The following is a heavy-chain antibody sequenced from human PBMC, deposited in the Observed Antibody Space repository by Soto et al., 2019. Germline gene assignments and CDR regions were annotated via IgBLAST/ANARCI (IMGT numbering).Heavy chain of an antibody. V-gene: IGHV3-48*03. D-gene: IGHD5-12*01. Sequence: GGSLRLSCAASGFTFSSSEMTWVRQAPGKGLEWISYISSSGSTIYYADSVKGRFSISRDNTKNSLYLQMDSLRAEDTAVYYCAREGSGYDYFDYWGQGTLVTSPQ. CDR2: ISSSGSTI. CDR1: GFTFSSSE. J-gene: IGHJ4*02. CDR3: AREGSGYDYFDY.